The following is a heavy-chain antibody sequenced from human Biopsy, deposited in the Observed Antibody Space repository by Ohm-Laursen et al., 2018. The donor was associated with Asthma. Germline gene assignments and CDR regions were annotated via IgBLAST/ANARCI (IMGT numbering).Heavy chain of an antibody. J-gene: IGHJ6*02. V-gene: IGHV1-69*13. D-gene: IGHD6-19*01. CDR3: ARCQVGYSSGWSLLLKKIYYSGMDV. CDR1: GGTFSNFA. CDR2: IMTVFGTT. Sequence: SVKVSCKPPGGTFSNFAISWVRQAPGQGLEWLGGIMTVFGTTNYAQKFQGRVTITADESTSTAYMEVTSLRSEDTAIYCCARCQVGYSSGWSLLLKKIYYSGMDVWGQGTAVTVSS.